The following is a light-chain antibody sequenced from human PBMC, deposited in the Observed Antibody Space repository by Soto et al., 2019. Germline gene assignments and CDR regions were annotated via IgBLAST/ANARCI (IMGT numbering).Light chain of an antibody. CDR1: QSITTW. Sequence: DIQMTQSPSTLSASVGDRVAITCRASQSITTWLAWYQHKPGKAPKLLIYKASSLQSGVPSRFSGSGSGTEFTLTISSLQPDDFATYYCQQYNTYSRTFGQGTKVDI. CDR3: QQYNTYSRT. V-gene: IGKV1-5*03. CDR2: KAS. J-gene: IGKJ1*01.